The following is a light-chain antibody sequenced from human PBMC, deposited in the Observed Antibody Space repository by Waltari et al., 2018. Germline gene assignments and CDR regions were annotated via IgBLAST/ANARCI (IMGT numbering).Light chain of an antibody. CDR1: QSVSSY. J-gene: IGKJ3*01. V-gene: IGKV3-11*01. CDR2: DAS. Sequence: EIVLTQSPVTLSLSPGESATLSCRDSQSVSSYLAWYQQKPGQAPRLLIYDASNRASGIPARFSGSGSGTDFTLTISSLEPEDFAVYYCQQRDNWPPVGTFGPGTKVEIK. CDR3: QQRDNWPPVGT.